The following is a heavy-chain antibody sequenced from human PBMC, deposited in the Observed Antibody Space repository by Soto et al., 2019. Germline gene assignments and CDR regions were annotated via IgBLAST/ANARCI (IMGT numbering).Heavy chain of an antibody. CDR1: GGTFSSYA. CDR2: IIPIFGTA. D-gene: IGHD5-12*01. V-gene: IGHV1-69*12. Sequence: QVQLVQSGAEVKKPGSSVKVSCKASGGTFSSYAISWVRQAPGQGLEWMGGIIPIFGTANYAQKFQGRVKPTADEPTSTAYMALRSLTSEDTAVYYCARQLLRDGYRQYFQHWGQGTLVTVSS. J-gene: IGHJ1*01. CDR3: ARQLLRDGYRQYFQH.